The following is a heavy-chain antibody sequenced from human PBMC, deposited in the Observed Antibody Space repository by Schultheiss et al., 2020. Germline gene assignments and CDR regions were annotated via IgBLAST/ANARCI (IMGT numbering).Heavy chain of an antibody. CDR1: GFTFSSYW. J-gene: IGHJ6*03. V-gene: IGHV3-7*02. Sequence: GSLRLSCAASGFTFSSYWMSWVRQAPGKGLEWVANIKQDGSEKYYVDSVKGRFTISRDNAKNSLYLQMNSLRAEDTAVYYCARNVGAAAVRYYYMDVWGKGTTVTVSS. D-gene: IGHD6-13*01. CDR2: IKQDGSEK. CDR3: ARNVGAAAVRYYYMDV.